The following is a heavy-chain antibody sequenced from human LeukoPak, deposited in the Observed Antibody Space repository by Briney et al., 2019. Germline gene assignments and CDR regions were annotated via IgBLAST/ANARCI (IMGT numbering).Heavy chain of an antibody. CDR2: INPNSGGT. J-gene: IGHJ4*02. CDR3: ASGRYDSSGIYFDY. Sequence: WINPNSGGTNYAQKFQGRVTMTRDTSISTAYMELSRLRSDDTAVYYCASGRYDSSGIYFDYWGQGTLVTVSS. D-gene: IGHD3-22*01. V-gene: IGHV1-2*02.